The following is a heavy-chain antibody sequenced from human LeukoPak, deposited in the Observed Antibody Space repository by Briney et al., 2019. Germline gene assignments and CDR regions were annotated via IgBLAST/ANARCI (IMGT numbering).Heavy chain of an antibody. D-gene: IGHD4-17*01. V-gene: IGHV4-59*01. CDR1: GGSISSYY. CDR2: IYYSGST. Sequence: SETLSLTCTVSGGSISSYYWSWIRQPPGKGLEWIGYIYYSGSTNYNPSLKSRVTISVDTSKNQFSLKLGSVTAADTAVYYCARWHTGVTTAHFDYWGQGTLVTVSS. CDR3: ARWHTGVTTAHFDY. J-gene: IGHJ4*02.